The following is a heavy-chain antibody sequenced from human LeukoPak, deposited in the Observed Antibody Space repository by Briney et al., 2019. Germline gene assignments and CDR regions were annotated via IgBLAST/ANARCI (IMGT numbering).Heavy chain of an antibody. CDR3: ASASRSPYGLDV. CDR2: VYTSGSA. Sequence: SETLSLTCTGSGGSLSLYYWSWVRQPAGKELEWIGRVYTSGSANYNPSLNSRVTMSLDTSKHQFSLRLTSVTAADTAVYYCASASRSPYGLDVWGQGTTVIVAS. CDR1: GGSLSLYY. V-gene: IGHV4-4*07. D-gene: IGHD1-26*01. J-gene: IGHJ6*02.